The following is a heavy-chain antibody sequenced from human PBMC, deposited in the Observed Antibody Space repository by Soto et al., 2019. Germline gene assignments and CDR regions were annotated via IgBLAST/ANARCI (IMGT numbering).Heavy chain of an antibody. V-gene: IGHV1-46*03. CDR3: ATQNKLEYYYYYMDV. CDR1: GYTFTSYY. Sequence: ASVKVSCKASGYTFTSYYMHWVRQAPGQGLEWMGIINPSGGSTSYAQKFQGRVTMTRDTSTSTVYMELSSLRSEDTAVYYCATQNKLEYYYYYMDVWGKGTTVTVSS. D-gene: IGHD3-3*01. J-gene: IGHJ6*03. CDR2: INPSGGST.